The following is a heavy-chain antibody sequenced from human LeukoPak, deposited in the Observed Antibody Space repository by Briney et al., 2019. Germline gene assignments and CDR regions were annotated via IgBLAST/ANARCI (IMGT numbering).Heavy chain of an antibody. V-gene: IGHV3-30*02. Sequence: PGGSLRLSCAASGFTFTTCAMHWVRQAPGKGLEWVAYIRYDGNNKNYADSVKGRFTISRDNSKSIVSLQMNSLRAEDTAVYYCAKSVYGSGNYWGQGTLVTVSS. CDR3: AKSVYGSGNY. D-gene: IGHD3-10*01. J-gene: IGHJ4*02. CDR1: GFTFTTCA. CDR2: IRYDGNNK.